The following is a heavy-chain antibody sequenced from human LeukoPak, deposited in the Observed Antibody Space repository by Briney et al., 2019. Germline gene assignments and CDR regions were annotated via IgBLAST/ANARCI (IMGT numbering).Heavy chain of an antibody. D-gene: IGHD4-17*01. J-gene: IGHJ6*02. Sequence: QTGGSLRLSCAASGFTFSSYSMNWVRQAPGKGLEWVSHITASGTAMFYADSVKGRFTISRDNAKNSLYLQMNSLRAEDTAVYYCARSLGDYLGFYYYYGMDVWGQGTTVTVSS. CDR1: GFTFSSYS. CDR2: ITASGTAM. CDR3: ARSLGDYLGFYYYYGMDV. V-gene: IGHV3-48*04.